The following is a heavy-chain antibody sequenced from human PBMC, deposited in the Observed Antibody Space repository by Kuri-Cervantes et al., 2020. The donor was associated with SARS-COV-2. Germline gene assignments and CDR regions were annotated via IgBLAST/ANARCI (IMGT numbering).Heavy chain of an antibody. J-gene: IGHJ4*02. Sequence: GGSLRLSCAASGFTFSSYAMHWVRQAPGKGLEWVAVISYDGGNKYYADSVKGRFTISRDNSKNTLYLQMNSLRAEDTAVYYCAMVRGGNYVFDYWGQGTLVTVSS. D-gene: IGHD4-11*01. CDR2: ISYDGGNK. CDR1: GFTFSSYA. CDR3: AMVRGGNYVFDY. V-gene: IGHV3-30*01.